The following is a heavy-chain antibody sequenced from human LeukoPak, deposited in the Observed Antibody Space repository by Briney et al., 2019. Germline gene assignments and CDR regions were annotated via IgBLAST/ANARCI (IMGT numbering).Heavy chain of an antibody. V-gene: IGHV4-31*03. CDR1: GGSISSGGYC. CDR2: IYYSGST. D-gene: IGHD3-16*02. J-gene: IGHJ4*02. CDR3: ARTRLGELSLYEIFDY. Sequence: KSSQTLSLTCTVSGGSISSGGYCWSWIRQHPGKGLEWIGYIYYSGSTYYNPSLKSRVTISVDTSKNQFSLKLSSVTAADTAVYYCARTRLGELSLYEIFDYWGQGTLVTVSS.